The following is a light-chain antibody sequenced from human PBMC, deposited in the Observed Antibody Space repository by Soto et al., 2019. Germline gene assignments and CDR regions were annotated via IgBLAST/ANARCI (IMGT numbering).Light chain of an antibody. CDR1: QSISTY. CDR2: AAS. V-gene: IGKV1-39*01. J-gene: IGKJ4*01. Sequence: IEMTQSPSSLSASVGDRVTITCRARQSISTYVNWFVQKPGKAPKLLISAASTLQRGFPSRFSGGASGTEFTLTISGLRREDFATYYCQQSYAAPLTFGGGTKVESK. CDR3: QQSYAAPLT.